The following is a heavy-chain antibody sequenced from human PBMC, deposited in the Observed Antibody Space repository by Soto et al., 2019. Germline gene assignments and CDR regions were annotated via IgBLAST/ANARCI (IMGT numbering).Heavy chain of an antibody. CDR3: ARQVYCSSTSCYRYWDDYYYMDV. J-gene: IGHJ6*03. D-gene: IGHD2-2*02. CDR1: GYSFTSYW. Sequence: LGESLKISCQGSGYSFTSYWIGWVRQMPGKGLEWMGIIYPGDSDTRYSPSFQGQVTISADKSISTAYLQWSSLKASDTAMYYCARQVYCSSTSCYRYWDDYYYMDVWGKGTTVTVSS. CDR2: IYPGDSDT. V-gene: IGHV5-51*01.